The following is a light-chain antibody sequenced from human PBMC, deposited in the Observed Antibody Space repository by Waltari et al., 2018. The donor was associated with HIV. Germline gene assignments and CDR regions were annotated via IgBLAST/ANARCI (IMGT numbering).Light chain of an antibody. V-gene: IGLV2-23*01. CDR2: EGN. CDR3: AAWGDSLTSFV. J-gene: IGLJ1*01. Sequence: QSALTQPASVSGSPGQSITISCTGTSNDVGYYNLVSWYQQHPGKAPKLMIYEGNKRPSGVSNRFSGSKSGNTASLTISGLQAEDEADYYCAAWGDSLTSFVFGTGTKVTVL. CDR1: SNDVGYYNL.